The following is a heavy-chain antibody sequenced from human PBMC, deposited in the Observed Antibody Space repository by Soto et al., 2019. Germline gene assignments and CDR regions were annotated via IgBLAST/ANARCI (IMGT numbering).Heavy chain of an antibody. CDR3: AKSIPYSSSWFSPHWFDP. CDR2: ISGSGGST. CDR1: GFTFSSYA. V-gene: IGHV3-23*01. D-gene: IGHD6-13*01. Sequence: GGSLRLSCAASGFTFSSYAMSWVRQAPGKGLEWVSAISGSGGSTYYADSVKGRFTISRDNSKNTLYLQMNSLRAEDTAVYYCAKSIPYSSSWFSPHWFDPWGQGTLVTVSS. J-gene: IGHJ5*02.